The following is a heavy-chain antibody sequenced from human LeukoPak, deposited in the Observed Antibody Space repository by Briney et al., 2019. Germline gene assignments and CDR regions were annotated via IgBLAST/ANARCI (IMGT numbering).Heavy chain of an antibody. Sequence: GGSLRLSCAASGFTFSSYGMHWVRQAPGKGLEWVAFIRYDGSNKYYADSVKGRFTISRDNSKNTLYLQMNSLRAEDTAVYYCAVTYYDFWSGSDAFDIWGQGTMVTVSS. V-gene: IGHV3-30*02. CDR3: AVTYYDFWSGSDAFDI. CDR1: GFTFSSYG. CDR2: IRYDGSNK. D-gene: IGHD3-3*01. J-gene: IGHJ3*02.